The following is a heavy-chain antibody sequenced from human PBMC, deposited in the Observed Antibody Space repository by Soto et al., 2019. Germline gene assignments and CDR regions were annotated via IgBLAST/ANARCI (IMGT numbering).Heavy chain of an antibody. V-gene: IGHV1-69*12. J-gene: IGHJ4*02. CDR3: ASGGGSSGSSCWPFDY. Sequence: QVQLVQSGAEVKKPGSSVKVSCKASGGTFSSYAISWVRQAPGQGLEWMGGIIPIFGTANYAQKFQGRVTITADESTRTAYMGLSGLRSEDTAVYYCASGGGSSGSSCWPFDYWGQGTLVTVSS. D-gene: IGHD6-19*01. CDR1: GGTFSSYA. CDR2: IIPIFGTA.